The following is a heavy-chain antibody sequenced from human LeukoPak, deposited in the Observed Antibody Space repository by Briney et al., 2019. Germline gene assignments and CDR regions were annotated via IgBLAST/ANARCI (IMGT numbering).Heavy chain of an antibody. CDR3: ARVGFDDYTDY. CDR2: LYSDGGT. J-gene: IGHJ4*02. CDR1: GLTVSGNY. Sequence: GGSLRLSCAAFGLTVSGNYMSWVRQAPGKGLEWVSVLYSDGGTYYADSVKGRFTISRDNAKNSLYLQMNSLRAEDTAVYYCARVGFDDYTDYWGQGTLVTVSS. V-gene: IGHV3-53*01. D-gene: IGHD2-2*03.